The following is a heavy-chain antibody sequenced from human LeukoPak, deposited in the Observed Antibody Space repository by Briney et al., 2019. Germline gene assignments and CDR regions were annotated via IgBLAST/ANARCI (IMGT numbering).Heavy chain of an antibody. CDR2: INPSGGST. CDR3: AKVLRYSSSWYGTPNEVDY. V-gene: IGHV1-46*01. CDR1: GYTFTSYY. Sequence: GASVKVSCKASGYTFTSYYMHWVRQAPGQGLEWMGIINPSGGSTSYAQKFQGRVTMTRDTSTSTVYMELSSLRSEDTAVYYCAKVLRYSSSWYGTPNEVDYWGQGTLVTVSS. J-gene: IGHJ4*02. D-gene: IGHD6-13*01.